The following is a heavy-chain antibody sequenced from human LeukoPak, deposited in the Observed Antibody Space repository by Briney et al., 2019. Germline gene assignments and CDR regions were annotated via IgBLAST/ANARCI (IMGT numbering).Heavy chain of an antibody. D-gene: IGHD3-22*01. J-gene: IGHJ4*02. CDR1: GYTFTGYY. CDR2: INPNSGGT. V-gene: IGHV1-2*02. CDR3: ARSPLYYDSSGYYARLDY. Sequence: EASVRVSCKASGYTFTGYYMHWVRQAPGQGLEWMGWINPNSGGTNYAQKFRGRVTVTRDTSISTAYMELSALRSDDTAVYYCARSPLYYDSSGYYARLDYWGQGTLVTVSS.